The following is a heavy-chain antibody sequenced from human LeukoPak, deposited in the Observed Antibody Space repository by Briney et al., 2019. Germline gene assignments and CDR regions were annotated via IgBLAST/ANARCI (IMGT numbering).Heavy chain of an antibody. CDR2: INHSGST. D-gene: IGHD4-17*01. V-gene: IGHV4-34*01. CDR3: ARGESGMNDYGDYMDV. CDR1: GGSFSGYY. J-gene: IGHJ6*03. Sequence: SETLSLTCAVYGGSFSGYYWSWIRQPPGKGLEWIGEINHSGSTNYNPSLKSRVTISVDRSKNQFSLKLSSVTAADTAVYYCARGESGMNDYGDYMDVWGKGTTVTVSS.